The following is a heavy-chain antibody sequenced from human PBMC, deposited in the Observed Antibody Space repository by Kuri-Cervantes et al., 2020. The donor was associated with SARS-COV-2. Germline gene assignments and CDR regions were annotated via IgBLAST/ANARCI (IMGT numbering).Heavy chain of an antibody. D-gene: IGHD3-22*01. CDR3: AKDKGGYYDSSGLDY. J-gene: IGHJ4*02. V-gene: IGHV3-48*02. Sequence: GGSLRLSCAASGFTFGSYSMNWVRQAPGKGLEWVSYISSSSSTIYYADSVKGRFTISRDNAKNSLYLQMNSLGDEDTAVYYCAKDKGGYYDSSGLDYWGQGTLVTVSS. CDR1: GFTFGSYS. CDR2: ISSSSSTI.